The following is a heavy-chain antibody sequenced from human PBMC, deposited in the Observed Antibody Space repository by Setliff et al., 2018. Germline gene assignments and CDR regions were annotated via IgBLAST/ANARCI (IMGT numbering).Heavy chain of an antibody. CDR3: ARGHSYESRNSFVFYSNGLDV. CDR1: GGSFSGYC. Sequence: SETLSLTCAVYGGSFSGYCWSWIHQSPGRGLEWIGQISYSGSATYNPSLKSRVTISRDTSKNQFSLRLNSVTAADTAVFYCARGHSYESRNSFVFYSNGLDVWGQGTTVTVSS. D-gene: IGHD3-22*01. CDR2: ISYSGSA. J-gene: IGHJ6*02. V-gene: IGHV4-34*01.